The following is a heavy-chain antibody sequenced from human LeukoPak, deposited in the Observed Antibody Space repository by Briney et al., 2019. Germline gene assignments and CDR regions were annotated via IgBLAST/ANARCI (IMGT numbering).Heavy chain of an antibody. CDR2: IYYSGST. Sequence: PSETLSLTCAVYGGSFSGYYWSWIRQPPGKGLEWIGYIYYSGSTNYNPSLKSRVTISVDTSKNQFSLKLSSVTAADTAVYYCARLSYDFWSGYLPTQYNWFDPWGQGTLVTVSS. D-gene: IGHD3-3*01. CDR3: ARLSYDFWSGYLPTQYNWFDP. V-gene: IGHV4-59*08. CDR1: GGSFSGYY. J-gene: IGHJ5*02.